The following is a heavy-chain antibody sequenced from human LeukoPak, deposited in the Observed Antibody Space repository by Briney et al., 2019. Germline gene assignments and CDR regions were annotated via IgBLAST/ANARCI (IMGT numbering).Heavy chain of an antibody. D-gene: IGHD7-27*01. CDR3: ASPSETGDPGYFVY. J-gene: IGHJ4*02. CDR1: GYSFSSGYL. V-gene: IGHV4-38-2*01. CDR2: IDHSGST. Sequence: SESLSLTCAASGYSFSSGYLWGWVRAPPGKGVGWIGSIDHSGSTYYTPSLKSRVTISVDTSKNKFFLQLSTVTAADTAVYYCASPSETGDPGYFVYWGQGTLVTVSS.